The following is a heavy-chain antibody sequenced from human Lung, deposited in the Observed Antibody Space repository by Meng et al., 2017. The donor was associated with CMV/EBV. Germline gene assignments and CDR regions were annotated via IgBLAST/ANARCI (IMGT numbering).Heavy chain of an antibody. J-gene: IGHJ4*02. CDR2: IYYTGST. Sequence: VQLQDAGPGLGKPSPTLSLTCNVSGVCNGCGGYYWSWIRQHPGKGLEWIGYIYYTGSTFYNPSLKSRVTISVDTSKNQFSLKLIPATAADTAVYYCAREAGRDGYATPKFDYWGQGTLVTVSS. D-gene: IGHD5-24*01. CDR1: GVCNGCGGYY. CDR3: AREAGRDGYATPKFDY. V-gene: IGHV4-31*03.